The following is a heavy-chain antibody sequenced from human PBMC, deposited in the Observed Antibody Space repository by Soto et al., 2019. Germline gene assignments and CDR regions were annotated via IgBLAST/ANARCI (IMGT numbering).Heavy chain of an antibody. D-gene: IGHD3-10*01. V-gene: IGHV1-69*05. CDR2: IIPIFGTA. CDR3: ASWLKEAGIGGNYYYGMDX. Sequence: QVQLVQSGAEVKKPGSSVQVSCKASGGTFSSYAFSWVRQAPGQGLEWMGGIIPIFGTADYAQKFQGRVXXXXXXXXXXXXXXXXXXXXXXXXXYYCASWLKEAGIGGNYYYGMDXW. J-gene: IGHJ6*01. CDR1: GGTFSSYA.